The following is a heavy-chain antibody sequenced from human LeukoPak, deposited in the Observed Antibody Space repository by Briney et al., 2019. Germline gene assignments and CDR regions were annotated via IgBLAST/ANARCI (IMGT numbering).Heavy chain of an antibody. CDR2: INYSGST. D-gene: IGHD6-6*01. CDR1: SESFSGYF. J-gene: IGHJ4*02. CDR3: ARAGFALAPHRGTPFDY. Sequence: SETLSLTCAIYSESFSGYFWSWIRQPPGKGLEWIGEINYSGSTNYNPSLKSRVTISVDTSKNQFSLKLSSVTAADTAVYYCARAGFALAPHRGTPFDYWGQGTLLTVSS. V-gene: IGHV4-34*01.